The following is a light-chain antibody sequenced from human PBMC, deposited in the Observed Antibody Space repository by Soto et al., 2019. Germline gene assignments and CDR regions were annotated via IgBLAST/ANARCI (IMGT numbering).Light chain of an antibody. J-gene: IGKJ4*01. CDR1: HSVGTN. CDR3: QQRNYWLS. Sequence: EVVLTQSLATLSLSPGQIATLSCRASHSVGTNLMWYQQKPGQPPRLLISYASNRATGIPDRFSGGGSGTDFTLTISSLEPEDFAVYYGQQRNYWLSFGGGTKVEI. V-gene: IGKV3-11*01. CDR2: YAS.